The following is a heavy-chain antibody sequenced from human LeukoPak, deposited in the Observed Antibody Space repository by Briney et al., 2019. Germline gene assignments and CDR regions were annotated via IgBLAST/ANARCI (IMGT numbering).Heavy chain of an antibody. CDR2: IYPGDSDT. D-gene: IGHD3-22*01. CDR1: GYNFTSYW. V-gene: IGHV5-51*01. CDR3: ARQWLLLENWFDP. Sequence: GESLKISCKGSGYNFTSYWIGWVRQMPGKGLEWMGIIYPGDSDTRYSPSFQGQVTISADKSISTTYLQWSSLKAPDTAMYYCARQWLLLENWFDPWGQGTLVTVSS. J-gene: IGHJ5*02.